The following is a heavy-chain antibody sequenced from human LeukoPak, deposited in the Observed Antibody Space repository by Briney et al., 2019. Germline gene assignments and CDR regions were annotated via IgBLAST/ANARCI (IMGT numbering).Heavy chain of an antibody. CDR2: IIPIFGTA. CDR3: ARDPLMGCSSTSCYEGIPSGMDV. J-gene: IGHJ6*02. D-gene: IGHD2-2*01. CDR1: GGTFSSCA. Sequence: GASVKVSCKASGGTFSSCAISWVRQAPGQGLEWMGGIIPIFGTANYAQKFQGRVTITADESTSTAYMELSSLRSEDTAVYYCARDPLMGCSSTSCYEGIPSGMDVWGQGTTVTVSS. V-gene: IGHV1-69*13.